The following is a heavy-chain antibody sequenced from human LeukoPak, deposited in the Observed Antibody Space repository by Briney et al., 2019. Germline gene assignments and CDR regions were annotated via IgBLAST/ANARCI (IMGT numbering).Heavy chain of an antibody. CDR2: INPNSGGT. D-gene: IGHD3-22*01. Sequence: GASVKVSCKASGYTFTCYYMHWVRQAPGQGLEWMGRINPNSGGTNYAQKFQGRVTMTRDTSISTAYMELSRLRSDDTAVYYCARDSPGDYYDSSGFDYWGQGTLVTVSS. J-gene: IGHJ4*02. CDR3: ARDSPGDYYDSSGFDY. V-gene: IGHV1-2*06. CDR1: GYTFTCYY.